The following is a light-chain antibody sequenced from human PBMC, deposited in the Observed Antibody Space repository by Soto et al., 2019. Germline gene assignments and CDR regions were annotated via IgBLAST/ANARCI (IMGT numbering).Light chain of an antibody. J-gene: IGKJ5*01. Sequence: MQMTQSPSSLAASVRDRVTITCQASHGIDNYLNWYQQKAGKAPKLLIYDASILETGVPSRFYGGGSGTDFTLTISSLQPEDIATYYCQQYENLPITFGQGTLLEIK. CDR3: QQYENLPIT. CDR1: HGIDNY. CDR2: DAS. V-gene: IGKV1-33*01.